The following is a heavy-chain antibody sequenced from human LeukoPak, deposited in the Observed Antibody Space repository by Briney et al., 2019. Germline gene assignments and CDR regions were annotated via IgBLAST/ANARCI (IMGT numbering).Heavy chain of an antibody. V-gene: IGHV3-23*01. CDR3: ARDARQQLVERFDY. J-gene: IGHJ4*02. CDR2: ISGSGGGT. D-gene: IGHD6-13*01. CDR1: GFTFSTYA. Sequence: PGGSLRLSCATSGFTFSTYAMSWVRQAPGKGLEWVSTISGSGGGTYYADSVKGRLTISRDNSKNTLYLQMNSLRAEDMAVYYCARDARQQLVERFDYWGQGTLVTVSS.